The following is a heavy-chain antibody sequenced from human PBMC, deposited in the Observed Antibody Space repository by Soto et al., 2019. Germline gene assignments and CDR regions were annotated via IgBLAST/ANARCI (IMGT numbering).Heavy chain of an antibody. J-gene: IGHJ1*01. D-gene: IGHD6-6*01. CDR1: GGTFSSYA. V-gene: IGHV1-69*12. CDR3: ARGGRTARHPGGYFQH. Sequence: QVQLVQSGAEVKKPGSSVKVSCKASGGTFSSYAISWVRQAPGQGLEWMGGIIPIFGTANYAQKFQGRVTITADESTSTADMELSSLRSEDTAVYYCARGGRTARHPGGYFQHWGQGTLVTVSS. CDR2: IIPIFGTA.